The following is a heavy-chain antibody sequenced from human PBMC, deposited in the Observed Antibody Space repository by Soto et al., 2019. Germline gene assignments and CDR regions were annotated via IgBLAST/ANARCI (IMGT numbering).Heavy chain of an antibody. J-gene: IGHJ5*02. D-gene: IGHD2-2*01. CDR3: ARELLVVPAAGNWFDP. V-gene: IGHV4-31*03. CDR1: GGSISSGGYY. Sequence: QVQLQESGPGLVKPSKTLSLTCTISGGSISSGGYYWSWIRQHPGKGLEWICYIYYSGRTYYNPSLKRRVTISVDTSKNQFSLNLSSVTAADTAVYYFARELLVVPAAGNWFDPWGQGTLVTFSS. CDR2: IYYSGRT.